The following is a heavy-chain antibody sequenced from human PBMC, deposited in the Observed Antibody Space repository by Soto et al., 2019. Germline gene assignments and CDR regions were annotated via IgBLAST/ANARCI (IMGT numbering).Heavy chain of an antibody. CDR2: ISGSSGHI. D-gene: IGHD3-16*01. J-gene: IGHJ4*02. Sequence: VSLRLSCEASGFAFNSYGINWVRQGPGKGLEWVSFISGSSGHIYYGDSVRGRFTISRDNAKKSVYLQMNSLRVEDTAIYYCARTWIRFGHNEYWGQGPPVTV. CDR3: ARTWIRFGHNEY. V-gene: IGHV3-21*01. CDR1: GFAFNSYG.